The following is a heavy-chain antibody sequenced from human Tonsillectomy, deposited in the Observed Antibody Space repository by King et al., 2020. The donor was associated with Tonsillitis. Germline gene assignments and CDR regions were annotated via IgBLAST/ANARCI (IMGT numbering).Heavy chain of an antibody. J-gene: IGHJ6*02. Sequence: QLQESGPGLVKPSETLSLTCTVSGGSISSYYWSWIRQPPGKGLEWIGYIYYSGSTNYNPSLKSRVTISVDTSKNQFSLKLSSVTAADTAVYYCARVRIAAAGTKSYYYYYGMDVWGQGTTVTVSS. CDR2: IYYSGST. D-gene: IGHD6-13*01. CDR1: GGSISSYY. V-gene: IGHV4-59*01. CDR3: ARVRIAAAGTKSYYYYYGMDV.